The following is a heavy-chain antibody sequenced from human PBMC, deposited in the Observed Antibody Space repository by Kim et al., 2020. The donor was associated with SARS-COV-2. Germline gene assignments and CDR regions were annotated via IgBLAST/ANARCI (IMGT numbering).Heavy chain of an antibody. D-gene: IGHD3-10*01. CDR3: AQDVISMIRGRLDV. J-gene: IGHJ6*03. V-gene: IGHV3-23*01. Sequence: ADSWRGRFTVSRDNSKNTLYVQMNSLRVEDTAVYYCAQDVISMIRGRLDVWGKGTTVTVSS.